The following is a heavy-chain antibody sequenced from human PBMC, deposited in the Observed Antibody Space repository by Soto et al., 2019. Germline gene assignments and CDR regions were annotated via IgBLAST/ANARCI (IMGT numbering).Heavy chain of an antibody. CDR3: APALGYCSSTSCGNWLDP. D-gene: IGHD2-2*01. V-gene: IGHV1-69*13. CDR2: IIPIFGTA. Sequence: ASVKISCKASGGTFSSYAISWVRQAPGQGLEWMGGIIPIFGTANYAQKFQGRVAITADESTSTAYMELSSLRFEDTAVYYCAPALGYCSSTSCGNWLDPWGQGTRVTVSS. J-gene: IGHJ5*02. CDR1: GGTFSSYA.